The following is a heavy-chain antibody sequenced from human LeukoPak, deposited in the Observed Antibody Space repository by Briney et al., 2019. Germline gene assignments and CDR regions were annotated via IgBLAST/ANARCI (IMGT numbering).Heavy chain of an antibody. CDR2: ISGSGGST. V-gene: IGHV3-23*01. CDR1: GFTFSSYA. J-gene: IGHJ4*02. Sequence: GGSLRLSCAASGFTFSSYAMSWVRQAPGKGLEWVSAISGSGGSTYYADSVKGRFTISRDNAKNSLYLEMNSLRAEDTAIYYCVREVMDYWGQGTLVTVSS. CDR3: VREVMDY. D-gene: IGHD3-3*01.